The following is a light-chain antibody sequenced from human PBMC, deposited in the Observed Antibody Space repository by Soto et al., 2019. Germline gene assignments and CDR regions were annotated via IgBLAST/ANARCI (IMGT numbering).Light chain of an antibody. Sequence: EIVLTQSPGTLSLSPGDRATLSCRASQSVSSSDFAWYQQKAAQAPRLVIYGASSRATGIPDSFSGSGSVTDFTLTISRLEPEDFEVYYCQQYHSTPLYTFGQGTKLEI. CDR3: QQYHSTPLYT. J-gene: IGKJ2*01. V-gene: IGKV3-20*01. CDR1: QSVSSSD. CDR2: GAS.